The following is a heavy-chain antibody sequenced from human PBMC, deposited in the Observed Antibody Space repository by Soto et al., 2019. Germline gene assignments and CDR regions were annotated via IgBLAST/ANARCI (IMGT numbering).Heavy chain of an antibody. V-gene: IGHV4-59*01. CDR1: GGSISSYY. CDR2: IYYSGST. Sequence: QVQLQESGPGLVKPSETLSLTCTVSGGSISSYYWSWIRQPPGKGLEWIGYIYYSGSTNYNPSLKIRVTISVDTSKNQFSLKLSSVTAADTAVYYCAREKYDILTGYYLFDYWGQGTLVTVSS. CDR3: AREKYDILTGYYLFDY. D-gene: IGHD3-9*01. J-gene: IGHJ4*02.